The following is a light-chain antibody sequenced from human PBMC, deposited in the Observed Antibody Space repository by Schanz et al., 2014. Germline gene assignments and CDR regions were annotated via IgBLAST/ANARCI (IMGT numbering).Light chain of an antibody. V-gene: IGKV3-15*01. J-gene: IGKJ1*01. CDR3: QQYNNWPPTWT. Sequence: IVLTQSPGTLSVSPGERATLSCRASQSVSSNLAWYQQKPGQAPRLLVYGASTRATSIPARFSGSGSGTEFTLTISSLQSEDFAVYYCQQYNNWPPTWTFGQGTKVEIK. CDR2: GAS. CDR1: QSVSSN.